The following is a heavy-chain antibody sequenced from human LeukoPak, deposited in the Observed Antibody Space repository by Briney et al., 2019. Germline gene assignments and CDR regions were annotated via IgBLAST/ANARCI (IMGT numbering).Heavy chain of an antibody. CDR2: IYYSGST. D-gene: IGHD6-6*01. CDR1: GGSISSYY. V-gene: IGHV4-59*01. Sequence: SETLSLTCTVSGGSISSYYWSWIRQPPGKGLEWIGYIYYSGSTNYNPSLKSRLTISVDTSKNQFSLKLSSVTAADTAVYYCARGVAARDLYYYYYMDVWGKGTTVTVSS. CDR3: ARGVAARDLYYYYYMDV. J-gene: IGHJ6*03.